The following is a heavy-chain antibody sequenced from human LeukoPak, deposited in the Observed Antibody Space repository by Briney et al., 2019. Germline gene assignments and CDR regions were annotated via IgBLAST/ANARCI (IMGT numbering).Heavy chain of an antibody. CDR3: ARGDNLNYRGYYYYMDV. V-gene: IGHV3-53*01. CDR1: GFTVSTNY. D-gene: IGHD1-7*01. Sequence: GGSLRLSCAAAGFTVSTNYVSLVRQAPGKGLEWVSVIYSGGSTYYADSVKGRFTISRDNSKNTLYLQMNSLRAEDTAVYNCARGDNLNYRGYYYYMDVWGKGTTVTVSS. J-gene: IGHJ6*03. CDR2: IYSGGST.